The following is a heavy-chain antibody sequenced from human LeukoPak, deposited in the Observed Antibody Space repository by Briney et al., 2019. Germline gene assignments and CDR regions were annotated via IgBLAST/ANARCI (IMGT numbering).Heavy chain of an antibody. CDR2: ISYDGSNK. J-gene: IGHJ4*02. V-gene: IGHV3-30-3*01. CDR3: ARGIQLWFSSGWYLDY. CDR1: GFTFSSYA. Sequence: GGSLRLSCAASGFTFSSYAMHWVRQAPGKGLEWVAVISYDGSNKYYADSVKGRFTISRDNSKNTLYLQMNSLRAEDTAVYYCARGIQLWFSSGWYLDYWGQGTLVTVSS. D-gene: IGHD5-18*01.